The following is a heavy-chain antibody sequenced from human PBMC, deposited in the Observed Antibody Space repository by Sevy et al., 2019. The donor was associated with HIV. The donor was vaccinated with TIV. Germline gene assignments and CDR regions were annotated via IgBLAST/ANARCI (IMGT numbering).Heavy chain of an antibody. Sequence: GGFLRLSCAASGFTFTNYGMHWVRQAPGKGLEWVAVIWSDGNHKYYADSVKGRFTFSRDNSRNTLSLQMNSLRVEDTAVYYCVRERGPFDGFDIWGQGTMVTVSS. CDR1: GFTFTNYG. D-gene: IGHD3-10*01. CDR3: VRERGPFDGFDI. V-gene: IGHV3-33*01. CDR2: IWSDGNHK. J-gene: IGHJ3*02.